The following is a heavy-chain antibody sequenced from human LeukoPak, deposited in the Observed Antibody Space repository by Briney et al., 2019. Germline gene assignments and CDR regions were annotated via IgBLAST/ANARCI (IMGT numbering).Heavy chain of an antibody. D-gene: IGHD6-13*01. V-gene: IGHV3-30*18. Sequence: PGGSLRLSCAASGFTFSSYGMHWVRQAPGKGLEWVAVISYDGSNKYYADSVKGRFTISRDNSKNTLYLQMNSLRAEDTAVYYCAKDLGYTSDCYYGMDVWGQGTTVTVSS. CDR3: AKDLGYTSDCYYGMDV. CDR1: GFTFSSYG. CDR2: ISYDGSNK. J-gene: IGHJ6*02.